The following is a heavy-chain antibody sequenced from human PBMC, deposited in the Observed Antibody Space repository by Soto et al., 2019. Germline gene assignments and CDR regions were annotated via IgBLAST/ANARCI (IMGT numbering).Heavy chain of an antibody. D-gene: IGHD6-19*01. V-gene: IGHV1-18*01. CDR2: ISPYSGNT. CDR3: VRFASSGWYTGGH. J-gene: IGHJ4*02. CDR1: GYTFTNYD. Sequence: QILLVQSGAEVKKPGASVKVSCKASGYTFTNYDIGWVRQAPGQGLEWMGWISPYSGNTKYAQKLQGRVTMTTDTSTTTAYMELRSLRSDDTAVFYCVRFASSGWYTGGHWGQGTLVTVSS.